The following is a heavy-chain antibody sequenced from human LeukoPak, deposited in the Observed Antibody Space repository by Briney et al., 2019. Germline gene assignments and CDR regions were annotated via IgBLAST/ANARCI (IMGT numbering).Heavy chain of an antibody. V-gene: IGHV4-38-2*02. CDR1: GDSISSGYY. D-gene: IGHD2-15*01. CDR3: ARLVVANPRAIDY. J-gene: IGHJ4*02. CDR2: IHHIGST. Sequence: SETLSLTCTVSGDSISSGYYWGWIRQPPGKGLEWIGRIHHIGSTYYNPSLRSPVTMSVDTSKNQFSLNLSSVTAADTAVYYCARLVVANPRAIDYWGQGTLVTVSS.